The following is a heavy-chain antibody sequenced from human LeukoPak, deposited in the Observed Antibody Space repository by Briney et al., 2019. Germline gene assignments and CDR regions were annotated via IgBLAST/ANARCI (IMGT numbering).Heavy chain of an antibody. CDR2: IYTSGST. J-gene: IGHJ4*02. Sequence: SETLSLTCTVSGGSISSGSYYWSWIRQPAGKGLEWIGRIYTSGSTNYNPSLKSRVTISVDTSKNQFSLKLSSVTAADTAVYYCARLGELHFDYWGQGTLVTVSS. V-gene: IGHV4-61*02. CDR1: GGSISSGSYY. D-gene: IGHD3-16*01. CDR3: ARLGELHFDY.